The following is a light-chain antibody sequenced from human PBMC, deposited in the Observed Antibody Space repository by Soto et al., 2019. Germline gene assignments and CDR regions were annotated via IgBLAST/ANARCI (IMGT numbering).Light chain of an antibody. CDR1: QSVSSN. CDR2: DVS. V-gene: IGKV3-15*01. J-gene: IGKJ1*01. Sequence: EIVLTQEPATLPMSPGERATLSCRASQSVSSNFLAWYQQKPGQAPRLLIYDVSTRATGVPARFSGTGSETDFTLTIIGLQSEDSAVYVCQQYNKWPQTFGQGTKVDIK. CDR3: QQYNKWPQT.